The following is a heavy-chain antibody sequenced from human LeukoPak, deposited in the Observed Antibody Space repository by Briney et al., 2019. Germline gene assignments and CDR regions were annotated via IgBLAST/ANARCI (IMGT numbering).Heavy chain of an antibody. CDR3: AKSGYNRFDY. J-gene: IGHJ4*02. D-gene: IGHD5-24*01. Sequence: GGSLRLSCAASGFSFSSYAMSWVRQAPGKGLEWVSSFSGSGGSTYYADSVKGRLTISRDNSENTLYLQMISLRAGDTAVYYCAKSGYNRFDYWGQGTLVTVSS. CDR2: FSGSGGST. CDR1: GFSFSSYA. V-gene: IGHV3-23*01.